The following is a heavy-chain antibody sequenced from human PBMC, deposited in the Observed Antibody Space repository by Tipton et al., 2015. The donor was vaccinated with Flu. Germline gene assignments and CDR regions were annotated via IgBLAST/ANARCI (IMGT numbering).Heavy chain of an antibody. CDR1: GGSISSYY. D-gene: IGHD3-22*01. J-gene: IGHJ3*02. CDR3: ARDASSGYYYRAFDI. Sequence: TLSLTCTVSGGSISSYYWSWIRQPPGKGLEWIGYIYYSGSTNYNPSLKSRVTISVDTSKNQFSLKLSSVTAADTAVYYCARDASSGYYYRAFDIWGQGTMVTVSS. CDR2: IYYSGST. V-gene: IGHV4-59*01.